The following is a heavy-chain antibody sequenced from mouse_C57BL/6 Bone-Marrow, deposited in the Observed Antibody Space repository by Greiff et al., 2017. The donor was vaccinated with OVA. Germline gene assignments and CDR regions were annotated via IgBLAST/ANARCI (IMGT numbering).Heavy chain of an antibody. CDR2: IYPGSGST. CDR3: EWEDLNTLDY. CDR1: GYTFTSYW. Sequence: VQLQQPGAELVKPGASVKMSCKASGYTFTSYWITWVKQRPGQGLEWIGDIYPGSGSTNYNEKFKSKATLTVDTSSSYVQMKLRRLTSRDSDDCESEWEDLNTLDYWGQGTTLTVSS. V-gene: IGHV1-55*01. D-gene: IGHD4-1*01. J-gene: IGHJ2*01.